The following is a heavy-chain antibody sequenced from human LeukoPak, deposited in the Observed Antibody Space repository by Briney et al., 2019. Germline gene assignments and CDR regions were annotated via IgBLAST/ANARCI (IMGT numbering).Heavy chain of an antibody. CDR1: GITLRNYG. V-gene: IGHV3-23*01. Sequence: GGSLRLSCAVSGITLRNYGMRWVRQAPGKGLEWVAGISYSGGSTNYADSVKGRFTISRDNPKNTLYLQMNSLRAEDTAVYFCAKRGVVIRVILVGFHKEAYYFDSWGQGALVTVSS. CDR3: AKRGVVIRVILVGFHKEAYYFDS. D-gene: IGHD3-22*01. J-gene: IGHJ4*02. CDR2: ISYSGGST.